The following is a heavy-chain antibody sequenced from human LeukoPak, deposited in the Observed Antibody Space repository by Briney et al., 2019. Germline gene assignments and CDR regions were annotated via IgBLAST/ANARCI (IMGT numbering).Heavy chain of an antibody. D-gene: IGHD6-19*01. Sequence: GGSLRLSCVVSGFTFSNYAMHWVRQAPGKGLEWVAVTSYDGSNTHYADSVKGRFTVSRDNSKNALYLKMNSQRAEDTAMYYCARDRRSGWYRGHHYGMDVWGQGTTVTVSS. V-gene: IGHV3-30-3*01. CDR1: GFTFSNYA. J-gene: IGHJ6*02. CDR2: TSYDGSNT. CDR3: ARDRRSGWYRGHHYGMDV.